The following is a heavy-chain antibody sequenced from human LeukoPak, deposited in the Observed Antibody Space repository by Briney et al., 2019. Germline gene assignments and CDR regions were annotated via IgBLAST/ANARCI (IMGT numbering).Heavy chain of an antibody. CDR2: INHSGST. CDR1: GGSFSDYY. J-gene: IGHJ6*04. V-gene: IGHV4-34*01. Sequence: SETLSLTCAVYGGSFSDYYWGWIRQPPGKGLEWIGEINHSGSTNYNPSLKSRVTISVDTSKSQFSLKLSSVTAADTAVYYCARGRYPGIAAAGHYGMDVWGKGTTVTVSS. D-gene: IGHD6-13*01. CDR3: ARGRYPGIAAAGHYGMDV.